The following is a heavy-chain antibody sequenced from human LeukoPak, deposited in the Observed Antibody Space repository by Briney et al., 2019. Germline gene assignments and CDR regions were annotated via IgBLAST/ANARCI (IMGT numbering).Heavy chain of an antibody. J-gene: IGHJ4*02. CDR2: ISWNSGDI. V-gene: IGHV3-9*01. D-gene: IGHD2-15*01. Sequence: GGSLRLSCAASGFTFDDYAMHWVRQAPGKGLEWVSGISWNSGDIGYADSVKGRFTISRDNAKNSLYLQMNSLRAEDTALYYCAKDSYCSGGSCYGGLDYWGQGTLVTVSS. CDR3: AKDSYCSGGSCYGGLDY. CDR1: GFTFDDYA.